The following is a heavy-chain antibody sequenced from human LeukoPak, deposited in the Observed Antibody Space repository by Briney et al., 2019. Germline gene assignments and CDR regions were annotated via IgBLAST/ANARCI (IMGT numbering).Heavy chain of an antibody. V-gene: IGHV4-59*11. CDR2: FYSSGST. J-gene: IGHJ5*02. Sequence: SETLSLTCTVSGASIRSHYWTWIRQPPGKGLEWIGYFYSSGSTNYKYSLKSRVTISADTSKNQLSLKLSSLTAADTAVYYCARVNPVTTMVDRFDPWGQGSPVTVSS. CDR3: ARVNPVTTMVDRFDP. CDR1: GASIRSHY. D-gene: IGHD4-17*01.